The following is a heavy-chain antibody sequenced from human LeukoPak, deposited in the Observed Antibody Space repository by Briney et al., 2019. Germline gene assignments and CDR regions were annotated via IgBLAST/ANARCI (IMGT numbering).Heavy chain of an antibody. Sequence: SETLSLTCTVSGGSISSYYWSWIRQPPGKGLEWIGYIYYSGSTNYNPSLKSRVTISVDTSKNQFSLKLSPVTAADTAVYYCASAYCTGGVCPFDYWGQGTLVTVSS. V-gene: IGHV4-59*01. J-gene: IGHJ4*02. CDR1: GGSISSYY. CDR3: ASAYCTGGVCPFDY. D-gene: IGHD2-8*02. CDR2: IYYSGST.